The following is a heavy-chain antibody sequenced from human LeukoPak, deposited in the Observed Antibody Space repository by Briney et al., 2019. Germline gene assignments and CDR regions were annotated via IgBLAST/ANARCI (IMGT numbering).Heavy chain of an antibody. CDR3: ARGAALRFLEWLLSSNWFDP. D-gene: IGHD3-3*01. V-gene: IGHV4-34*01. CDR2: INHSGGT. Sequence: SETLSLTCTVSGGSISSYYWSWIRQPPGKGLEWIGEINHSGGTNYNPSLKSRVTISVDTSKNQFSLKLSSVTAADTAAYYCARGAALRFLEWLLSSNWFDPWGQGTLVTVSS. CDR1: GGSISSYY. J-gene: IGHJ5*02.